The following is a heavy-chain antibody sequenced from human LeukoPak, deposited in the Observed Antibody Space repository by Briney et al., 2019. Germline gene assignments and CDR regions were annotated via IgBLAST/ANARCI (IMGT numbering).Heavy chain of an antibody. V-gene: IGHV4-30-2*01. CDR2: IYHSGST. J-gene: IGHJ6*02. CDR1: GGSISSGGYS. Sequence: PSQTLSLTCAVSGGSISSGGYSWSWIRQPPGKGLEWIGYIYHSGSTYYNPSLKSRVTISVDRSKNQFSLKLSSVTAADTAVHYCASLNYYYYGMDVWGQGTTVTVSS. CDR3: ASLNYYYYGMDV.